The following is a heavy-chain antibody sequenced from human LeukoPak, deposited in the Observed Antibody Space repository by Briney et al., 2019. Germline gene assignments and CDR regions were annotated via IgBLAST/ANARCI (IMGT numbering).Heavy chain of an antibody. J-gene: IGHJ3*02. Sequence: PSETLSLTCTVSGGSISSGGYYWSWIRQHPGKGLEWIGYIYYSGSTYYNPSLKSRVTISVDTSKNQFSLKLSSVTAADTAVYYCAIVRFLEWLFESDAFDIWGQGTMVTVSS. CDR1: GGSISSGGYY. CDR2: IYYSGST. V-gene: IGHV4-31*03. D-gene: IGHD3-3*01. CDR3: AIVRFLEWLFESDAFDI.